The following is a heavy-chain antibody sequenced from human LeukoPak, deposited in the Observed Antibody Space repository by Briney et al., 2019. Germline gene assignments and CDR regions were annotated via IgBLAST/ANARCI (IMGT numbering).Heavy chain of an antibody. V-gene: IGHV5-51*01. CDR1: GYSFTSYW. CDR2: IYPGDSDT. J-gene: IGHJ4*02. Sequence: GESLKISCKGSGYSFTSYWIGWVRQRPGKGLEWMGIIYPGDSDTRHSPSFEGQVTISVDKSSSTAYLQWSSLKASDTAIYYCARQLGNYRPDQWGQGTLVTVSS. D-gene: IGHD4-11*01. CDR3: ARQLGNYRPDQ.